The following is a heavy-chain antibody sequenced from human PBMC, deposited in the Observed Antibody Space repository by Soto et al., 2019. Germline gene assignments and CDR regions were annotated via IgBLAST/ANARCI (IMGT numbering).Heavy chain of an antibody. Sequence: EVHLLESGGDLVQPGGSLRLSCAASGFTFSSYAMSWVRQAAGKGLECVSAIIGSGGTTSYVDSVKSRFTISRDNSKNTLYVKMLSLRAEETAGYYCAQRYYQEHSGLCDYWGQGTLVTVSS. J-gene: IGHJ4*02. D-gene: IGHD5-12*01. CDR3: AQRYYQEHSGLCDY. CDR2: IIGSGGTT. V-gene: IGHV3-23*01. CDR1: GFTFSSYA.